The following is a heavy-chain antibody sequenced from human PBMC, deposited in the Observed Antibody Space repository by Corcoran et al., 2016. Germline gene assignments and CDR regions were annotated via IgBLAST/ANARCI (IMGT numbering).Heavy chain of an antibody. Sequence: QLQQWGAGLLKPSETLSLTCAVYGGSFSGYYWSWIRQPPGKGLEWIGEINHSGSTNYNPSLNSRVTISVDTSKNQFSLKLSSVPAADTAVYYCARAPRYWGQGTRVTVSS. CDR1: GGSFSGYY. V-gene: IGHV4-34*01. J-gene: IGHJ4*02. CDR2: INHSGST. CDR3: ARAPRY.